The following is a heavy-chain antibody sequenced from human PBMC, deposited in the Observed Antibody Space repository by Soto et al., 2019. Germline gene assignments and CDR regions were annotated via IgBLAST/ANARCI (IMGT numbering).Heavy chain of an antibody. Sequence: GGSLRLSCAASGLTFSSYAMSWVRQAPGKGLEWVSAISGSGGSTYYADSVKGRFTISRDNSKNTLYLQMKSLRAEDTAVYYCAQDYVRREQLWLDYYYGMDVWGQGTTVTVSS. CDR1: GLTFSSYA. J-gene: IGHJ6*02. CDR3: AQDYVRREQLWLDYYYGMDV. V-gene: IGHV3-23*01. D-gene: IGHD5-18*01. CDR2: ISGSGGST.